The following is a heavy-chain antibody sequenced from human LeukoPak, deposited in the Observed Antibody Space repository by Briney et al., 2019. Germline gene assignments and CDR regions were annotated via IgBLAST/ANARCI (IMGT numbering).Heavy chain of an antibody. D-gene: IGHD2-21*01. CDR2: IKDDGTT. CDR1: GFTFSNYF. V-gene: IGHV3-74*01. Sequence: GGPLRLSSAASGFTFSNYFMHWVRQPPGKGLVWVSRIKDDGTTNYADSVKGRFTISRDNAKNTVYLQMNSLRAEDTAVYYCVRAADSGGWGQGTLVTVSS. CDR3: VRAADSGG. J-gene: IGHJ4*02.